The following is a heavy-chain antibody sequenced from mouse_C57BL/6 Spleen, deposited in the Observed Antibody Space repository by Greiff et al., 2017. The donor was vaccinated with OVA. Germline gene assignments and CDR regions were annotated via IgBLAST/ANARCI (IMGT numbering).Heavy chain of an antibody. D-gene: IGHD2-5*01. CDR3: ARRIDYSNYDWYFDV. V-gene: IGHV8-12*01. Sequence: QVTLKESGPGLLQSSQTLSLTCSFSGFSLSTSGMGVSWLRQPSGKGLEWLAHIYWDDDKRYNPSLMSRLTISKDTSRNQVFLKITSVDTADTATYYCARRIDYSNYDWYFDVWGTGTTVTVSS. CDR1: GFSLSTSGMG. J-gene: IGHJ1*03. CDR2: IYWDDDK.